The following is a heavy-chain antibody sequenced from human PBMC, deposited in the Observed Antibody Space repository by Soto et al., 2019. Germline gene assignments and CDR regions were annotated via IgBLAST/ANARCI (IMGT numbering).Heavy chain of an antibody. CDR2: IIPILGIA. V-gene: IGHV1-69*08. CDR1: GGTFSSYT. J-gene: IGHJ4*02. CDR3: ARDITRGGFDY. D-gene: IGHD2-15*01. Sequence: QVQLVQSGAEVKKPGSSVKVSCKASGGTFSSYTISWVRQAPGQGLEWMGRIIPILGIANYAQKFQGRVTITADKSTSTVYMELSSLRSEDTAVYYCARDITRGGFDYWGQGTLVTVSS.